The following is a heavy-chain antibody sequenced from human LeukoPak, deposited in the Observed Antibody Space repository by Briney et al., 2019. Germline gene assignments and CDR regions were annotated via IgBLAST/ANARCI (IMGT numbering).Heavy chain of an antibody. CDR2: INPSGGST. J-gene: IGHJ4*02. D-gene: IGHD6-19*01. V-gene: IGHV1-46*01. CDR3: ARSIAVADDY. CDR1: GYTFTSYY. Sequence: ASVKVSCKASGYTFTSYYMHWVRQAPGQGLEWMGIINPSGGSTSYAQEFQGRVTMTRDTSTSTVYMELSSLRSEDTAVFYCARSIAVADDYWGQGTLVTVSS.